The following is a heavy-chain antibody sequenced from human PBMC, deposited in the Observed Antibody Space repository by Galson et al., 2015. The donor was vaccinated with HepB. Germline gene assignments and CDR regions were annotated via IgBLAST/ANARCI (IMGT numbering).Heavy chain of an antibody. V-gene: IGHV3-7*03. CDR2: IKQDGSEK. J-gene: IGHJ1*01. CDR3: ARVYCSGGSCYSFAEYFQH. Sequence: SLRLSCAASGFTFSSYWMSWVRQAPGKGLEWVANIKQDGSEKYYVDSVKGRFTISRDNAKNSLYLQMNSLRAEDTAVYYCARVYCSGGSCYSFAEYFQHWGQGTLVTVSS. D-gene: IGHD2-15*01. CDR1: GFTFSSYW.